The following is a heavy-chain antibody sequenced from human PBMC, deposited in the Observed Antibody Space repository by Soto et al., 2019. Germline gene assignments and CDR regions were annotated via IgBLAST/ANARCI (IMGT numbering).Heavy chain of an antibody. J-gene: IGHJ4*02. D-gene: IGHD6-13*01. CDR1: GFTFSSYG. CDR3: AKGGSSSWYGEKYYFDY. Sequence: QVQLVESGGGVVQPGRSLRLSCAASGFTFSSYGMHWVRQAPGKGLEWVAVISYDGSNKYYADSVKGRFTISRDNSKNPLYLQMNSLRAEDTAVYYCAKGGSSSWYGEKYYFDYWGQGTLVTVSS. CDR2: ISYDGSNK. V-gene: IGHV3-30*18.